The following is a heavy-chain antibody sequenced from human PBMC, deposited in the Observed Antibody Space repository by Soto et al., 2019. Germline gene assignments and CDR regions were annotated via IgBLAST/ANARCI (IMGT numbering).Heavy chain of an antibody. V-gene: IGHV4-59*08. D-gene: IGHD2-15*01. J-gene: IGHJ5*02. Sequence: PSETLSLTCTVSGGTISSYYWSWIRQPPGKGLEWIGYIYYSGSTNYNPSLKSRVTISVDTSKNQFSLKLSSVTAADTAVYYCARHFFLEVAATPNWFDPWGQGTLVTVSS. CDR2: IYYSGST. CDR3: ARHFFLEVAATPNWFDP. CDR1: GGTISSYY.